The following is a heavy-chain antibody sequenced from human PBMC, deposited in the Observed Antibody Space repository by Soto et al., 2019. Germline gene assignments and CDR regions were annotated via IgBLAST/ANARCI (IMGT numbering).Heavy chain of an antibody. CDR1: GLTISGKKY. D-gene: IGHD1-1*01. V-gene: IGHV3-53*01. CDR3: ATWHEREHAFDV. J-gene: IGHJ3*01. CDR2: LYDVDGS. Sequence: DVQLVESGGGLIQPGESLRLSCAAFGLTISGKKYVAWVRQAPGKGLEWVSALYDVDGSFYADSVTGRFTTSSDSAKTTVYLPMNALRPGDTAVYYCATWHEREHAFDVWGQGTTVTISS.